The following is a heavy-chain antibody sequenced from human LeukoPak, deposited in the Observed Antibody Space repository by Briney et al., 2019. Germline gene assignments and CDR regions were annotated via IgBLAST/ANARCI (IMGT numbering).Heavy chain of an antibody. CDR3: AKGHVLLWFEGRFDP. D-gene: IGHD3-10*01. J-gene: IGHJ5*02. V-gene: IGHV3-23*01. CDR1: GFTFSSYA. CDR2: ISGSGGST. Sequence: GGSLRLSCAASGFTFSSYAMSWVRQAPGKGLEWVSAISGSGGSTYYADSVKGRFTISRDNSKNTLYLQMNSLRAEDTAVYYCAKGHVLLWFEGRFDPWGQGTLVTVSS.